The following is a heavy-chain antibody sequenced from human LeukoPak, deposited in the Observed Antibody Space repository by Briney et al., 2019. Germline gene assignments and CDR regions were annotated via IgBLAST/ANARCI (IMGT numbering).Heavy chain of an antibody. V-gene: IGHV4-34*01. D-gene: IGHD5-12*01. CDR3: SRVGVAAISSYFDY. CDR1: GGSFSGYY. J-gene: IGHJ4*02. CDR2: INHSGST. Sequence: SETLSLTCAVSGGSFSGYYWSWIRQPPGRGLEWIGEINHSGSTNYNPSLKSRVTISVDTSKNQFSLKLSSVTAADTAAYYCSRVGVAAISSYFDYWGQGTLVTVSS.